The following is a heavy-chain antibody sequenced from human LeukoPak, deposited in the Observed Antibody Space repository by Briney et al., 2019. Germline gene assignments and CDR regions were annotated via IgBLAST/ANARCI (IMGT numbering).Heavy chain of an antibody. Sequence: GASVKVSCKASGYKFTDDYMHWVRQAPGQGLEFMGWINPDSGFTNYAQKFKGRVTMTRDTSISTAYLEVRSPTSDDTAVYYCAPTAEAYTSWWKVWGQGTLVTVSS. CDR1: GYKFTDDY. CDR2: INPDSGFT. CDR3: APTAEAYTSWWKV. V-gene: IGHV1-2*02. J-gene: IGHJ4*02. D-gene: IGHD3-16*01.